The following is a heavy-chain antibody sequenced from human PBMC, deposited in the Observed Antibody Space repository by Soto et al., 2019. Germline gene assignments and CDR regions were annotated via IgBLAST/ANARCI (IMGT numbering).Heavy chain of an antibody. CDR3: ARAPMVLSRSYFDS. V-gene: IGHV4-59*01. J-gene: IGHJ4*02. Sequence: SETLSLTCTVSGGSISNFYWSWIRQPPGKGLEWIGYISYSGNTNYNPSLKSRVSISVDTSKNQLSLNLTTVTAADTAVYYCARAPMVLSRSYFDSWGQGTPVTVSS. D-gene: IGHD2-8*01. CDR2: ISYSGNT. CDR1: GGSISNFY.